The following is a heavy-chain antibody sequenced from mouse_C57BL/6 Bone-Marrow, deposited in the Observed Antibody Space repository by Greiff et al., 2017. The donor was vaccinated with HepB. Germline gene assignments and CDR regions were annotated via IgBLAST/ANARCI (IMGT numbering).Heavy chain of an antibody. CDR2: IYPSDSET. CDR1: GYTFTSYW. D-gene: IGHD2-3*01. Sequence: VKLQQPGAELVRPGSSVKLSCKASGYTFTSYWMDWVKQRPGQGLEWIGNIYPSDSETHYNQKFKDKATLTVDKSSSTAYMQLSSLTSEDSAVYYCARGWLLGAYWGQGTLVTVSA. V-gene: IGHV1-61*01. J-gene: IGHJ3*01. CDR3: ARGWLLGAY.